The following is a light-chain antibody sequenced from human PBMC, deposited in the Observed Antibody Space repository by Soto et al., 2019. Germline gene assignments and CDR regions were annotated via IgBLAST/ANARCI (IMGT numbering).Light chain of an antibody. V-gene: IGKV3-15*01. CDR2: GAS. Sequence: EIVMPQSPATLSVSPGERATLSCRASQSVSSNLAWYQQKPGQAPRLLIYGASTRATGIPARSSGSGSGTEFTLTISSLQSEELAVDDGQQYNNWPWTGGQGTKVEIK. J-gene: IGKJ1*01. CDR3: QQYNNWPWT. CDR1: QSVSSN.